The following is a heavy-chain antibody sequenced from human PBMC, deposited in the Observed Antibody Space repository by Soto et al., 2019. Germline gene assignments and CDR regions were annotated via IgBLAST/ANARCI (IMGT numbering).Heavy chain of an antibody. Sequence: GGSLRLSCAASGFTFSSYAMHWVRQAPGKGLEYVSVISSNGGSTYYANSVKGRFTISRDNSKNTLYLQMGSLRAEDTAVYYCARALLYPLNYYGMDVWGQGTTVTVSS. CDR3: ARALLYPLNYYGMDV. CDR2: ISSNGGST. D-gene: IGHD2-8*01. J-gene: IGHJ6*02. V-gene: IGHV3-64*01. CDR1: GFTFSSYA.